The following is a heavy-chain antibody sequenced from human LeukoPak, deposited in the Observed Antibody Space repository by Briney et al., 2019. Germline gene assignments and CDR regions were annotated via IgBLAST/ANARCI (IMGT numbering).Heavy chain of an antibody. CDR2: IHYTGAT. CDR1: GGSIASDSYF. V-gene: IGHV4-39*07. CDR3: ARGNILSGYCFDF. Sequence: SETLSLTCTVSGGSIASDSYFWAWIRQPPGKGLEWVGEIHYTGATSYNPSLKSRATISIDTSKNQVSLKLSSVTAADTAVYYCARGNILSGYCFDFWGQGALVTVSS. J-gene: IGHJ4*02. D-gene: IGHD3-9*01.